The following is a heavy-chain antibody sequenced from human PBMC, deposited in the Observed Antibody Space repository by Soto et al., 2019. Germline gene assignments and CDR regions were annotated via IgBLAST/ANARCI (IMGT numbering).Heavy chain of an antibody. J-gene: IGHJ6*02. Sequence: QVQLVQSGAEVKKPGSSVKVSCKASGGTFSTSAISWVRQAPGQGLEWVGGIMPVFPTPDYAQNFQGRVTITADESTTTAYLELTSLRADDTAVYYCARDKDRIQSGANYYYILDVWGQGNAITVSS. CDR3: ARDKDRIQSGANYYYILDV. CDR1: GGTFSTSA. D-gene: IGHD1-1*01. V-gene: IGHV1-69*12. CDR2: IMPVFPTP.